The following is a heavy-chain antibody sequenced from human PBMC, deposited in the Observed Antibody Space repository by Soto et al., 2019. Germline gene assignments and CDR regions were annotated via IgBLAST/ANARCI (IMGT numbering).Heavy chain of an antibody. CDR1: GFTFSSYS. J-gene: IGHJ6*02. D-gene: IGHD4-17*01. Sequence: GGSLRLSCAASGFTFSSYSMNWVRHAPGKGLEWVSSISSSSSYIYYADSVKGRFTISRDNAKNSLYLQMNSLRAEDTAVYYCARDVSSVTIVPYYYGMDVWGQGTTVTVSS. CDR3: ARDVSSVTIVPYYYGMDV. V-gene: IGHV3-21*01. CDR2: ISSSSSYI.